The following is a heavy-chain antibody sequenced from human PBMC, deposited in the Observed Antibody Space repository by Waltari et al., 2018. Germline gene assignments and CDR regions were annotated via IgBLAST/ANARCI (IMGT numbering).Heavy chain of an antibody. CDR3: ARQMFYDSSGYPDDAFDI. J-gene: IGHJ3*02. D-gene: IGHD3-22*01. CDR2: ISKDGINK. CDR1: GFTFSDYA. V-gene: IGHV3-30*04. Sequence: QVQLVESGGGVVQPGRSLRLSCVASGFTFSDYAMHWVRQAPGKGLAWVAFISKDGINKNYPDSVKGRFTISRDNSKNTLSLQMNSLGADDTAVYYCARQMFYDSSGYPDDAFDIWGQGTMVTVSS.